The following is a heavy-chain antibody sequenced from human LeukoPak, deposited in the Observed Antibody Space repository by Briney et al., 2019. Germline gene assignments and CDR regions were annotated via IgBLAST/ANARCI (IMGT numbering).Heavy chain of an antibody. Sequence: PGGSLRLSCAASGFTFSNYALHWVRQAPGKGLEWVAVISYDDTNKYYVDSVKGRFTISRDNSKNTLYLQMNSLRAEDTAVYYCARVRGGSGRSYAADAFDIWGQGTMVTVSS. V-gene: IGHV3-30*04. CDR1: GFTFSNYA. CDR2: ISYDDTNK. D-gene: IGHD1-26*01. J-gene: IGHJ3*02. CDR3: ARVRGGSGRSYAADAFDI.